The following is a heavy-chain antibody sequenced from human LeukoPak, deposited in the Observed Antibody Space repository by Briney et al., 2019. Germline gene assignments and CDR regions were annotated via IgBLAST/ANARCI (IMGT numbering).Heavy chain of an antibody. CDR3: AKSLSGGGYYFEY. D-gene: IGHD3-10*01. V-gene: IGHV3-30*18. CDR1: GFTFSSYG. CDR2: ISYDGSNK. J-gene: IGHJ4*02. Sequence: PGRSLRLSCAASGFTFSSYGMHWVRQAPGKGLEWVAVISYDGSNKYYADSVKGRFTISRDNSKNTLYLQMNSLRAEDTAVYYCAKSLSGGGYYFEYWGQGTLVTVSS.